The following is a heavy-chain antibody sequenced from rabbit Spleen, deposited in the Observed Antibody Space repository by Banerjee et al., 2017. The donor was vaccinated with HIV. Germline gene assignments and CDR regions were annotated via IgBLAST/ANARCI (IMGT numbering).Heavy chain of an antibody. CDR2: IRGGSSGNA. Sequence: QEQLEESGGGLVQPEGSLTLTCTASGFSFSSSYWICWVRQAPGKGLELIACIRGGSSGNAYYASWAKGRFTITRSTSLDTVTLQLNSLTAADTATYFCARDDDGGYLKGYYLALWGQGTLVTVS. CDR1: GFSFSSSYW. CDR3: ARDDDGGYLKGYYLAL. J-gene: IGHJ4*01. V-gene: IGHV1S45*01. D-gene: IGHD1-1*01.